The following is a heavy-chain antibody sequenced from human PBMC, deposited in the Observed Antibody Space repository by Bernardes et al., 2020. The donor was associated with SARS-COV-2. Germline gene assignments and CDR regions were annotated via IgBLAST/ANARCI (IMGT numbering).Heavy chain of an antibody. Sequence: ASVQVSCKASGYTFTSYGISWVRQAPGQGLEWMGWISAYNGNTNYAQKLQGRVTMTTDTSTSTAYMELRSLRSDDTAVYYCARVLGYYYDSSGYYAGYFDYWGQGTLVTVSS. D-gene: IGHD3-22*01. CDR1: GYTFTSYG. J-gene: IGHJ4*02. CDR3: ARVLGYYYDSSGYYAGYFDY. V-gene: IGHV1-18*04. CDR2: ISAYNGNT.